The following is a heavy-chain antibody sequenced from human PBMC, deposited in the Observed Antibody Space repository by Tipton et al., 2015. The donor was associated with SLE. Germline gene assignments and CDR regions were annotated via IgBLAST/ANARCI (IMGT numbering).Heavy chain of an antibody. V-gene: IGHV3-7*03. Sequence: SLRLSCAASGFTFSSYGMHWVRQAPGKGLEWVANIKQDGSEKYYVDSVKGRFTISRDNAKNSLYLQMNSLRAEDTAVYYCARTAGRRDWFDPWGQGTLVTVSS. D-gene: IGHD6-13*01. J-gene: IGHJ5*02. CDR1: GFTFSSYG. CDR2: IKQDGSEK. CDR3: ARTAGRRDWFDP.